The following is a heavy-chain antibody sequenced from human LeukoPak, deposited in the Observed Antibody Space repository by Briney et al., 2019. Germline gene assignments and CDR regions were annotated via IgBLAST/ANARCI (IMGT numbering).Heavy chain of an antibody. CDR3: AKSGSSGWYPVLYGMDV. CDR2: ISGSGGST. J-gene: IGHJ6*02. V-gene: IGHV3-23*01. D-gene: IGHD6-19*01. Sequence: GGSLRLSCAASGFTFSSYAMRWVRQAPGKGLEWVSAISGSGGSTYYADSVKGRFTISRDNSKNTLYLQMNSLRAEDTAVYYCAKSGSSGWYPVLYGMDVWGQGTTVTVSS. CDR1: GFTFSSYA.